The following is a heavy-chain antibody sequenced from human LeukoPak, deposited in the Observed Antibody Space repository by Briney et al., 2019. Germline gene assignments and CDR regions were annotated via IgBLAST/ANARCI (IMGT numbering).Heavy chain of an antibody. CDR1: GGSISSTSYY. V-gene: IGHV4-39*01. CDR3: ATSRGSTYGYRALELPPSPVD. D-gene: IGHD5-18*01. Sequence: SETLSLTCTVSGGSISSTSYYWGWIRQPPGKGLEWIGNIYYSGSTYYNPSLKSRVTISVDTSKNQLSLKLSSVTAADTAVYYCATSRGSTYGYRALELPPSPVDWGQGTLVTVSS. J-gene: IGHJ4*02. CDR2: IYYSGST.